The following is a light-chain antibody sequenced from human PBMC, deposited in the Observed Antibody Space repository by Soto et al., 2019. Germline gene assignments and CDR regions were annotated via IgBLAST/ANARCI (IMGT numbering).Light chain of an antibody. CDR3: QQYYSTPPT. CDR2: WAS. V-gene: IGKV4-1*01. Sequence: DIVMTQSPDSLAVSLGERATINCKSSQNISYNSISKNYLAWYQQKPGQPPKLLIYWASTRESGVPDRFSGSGSGTDFTLTISSLQAEDVAVYYCQQYYSTPPTFGQGTKVEIK. J-gene: IGKJ1*01. CDR1: QNISYNSISKNY.